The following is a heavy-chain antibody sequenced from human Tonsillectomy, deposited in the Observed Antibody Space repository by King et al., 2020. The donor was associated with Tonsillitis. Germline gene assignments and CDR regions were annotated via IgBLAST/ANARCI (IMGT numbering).Heavy chain of an antibody. CDR1: GFTFSSYS. D-gene: IGHD2-15*01. V-gene: IGHV3-21*01. Sequence: VQLVVSGRGLVKPGGSLRLSCAASGFTFSSYSMNWVRQSPGKGLEWVSSISSSSSYIYYADSVKGRFAISRDNAKHSLYLQMNSLRAEDTAVYYCARDCSGGSCYPYYYGMDVWGQGTTVTVSS. CDR2: ISSSSSYI. CDR3: ARDCSGGSCYPYYYGMDV. J-gene: IGHJ6*02.